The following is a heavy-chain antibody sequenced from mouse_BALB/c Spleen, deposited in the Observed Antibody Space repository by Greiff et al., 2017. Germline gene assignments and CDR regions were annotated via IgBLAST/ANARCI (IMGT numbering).Heavy chain of an antibody. CDR3: ARFWDDYAMDY. V-gene: IGHV5-6*01. CDR2: ISSGGSYT. CDR1: GFTFSSYG. J-gene: IGHJ4*01. Sequence: EVQVVESGGDLVKPGGSLKLSCAASGFTFSSYGMSWVRQTPDKRLEWVATISSGGSYTYYPDSVKGRFTISRDNAKNTLYLQMSSLKSEDTAMYYCARFWDDYAMDYWGQGTSVTVSS. D-gene: IGHD4-1*01.